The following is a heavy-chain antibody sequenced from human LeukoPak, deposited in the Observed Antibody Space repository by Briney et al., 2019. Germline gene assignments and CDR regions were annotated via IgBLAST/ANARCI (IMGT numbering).Heavy chain of an antibody. V-gene: IGHV5-51*01. J-gene: IGHJ4*02. D-gene: IGHD3-10*01. CDR3: ARQSRDGSKTRGYYFDS. CDR1: GYIFTNYW. Sequence: GESLKISCQVSGYIFTNYWIGWARQMPGKGLESMGIIYPADSDTTYSPSFEGQVTISADKSIDTVYLQWSSLKASDTATYYCARQSRDGSKTRGYYFDSWGQGTLVTVSS. CDR2: IYPADSDT.